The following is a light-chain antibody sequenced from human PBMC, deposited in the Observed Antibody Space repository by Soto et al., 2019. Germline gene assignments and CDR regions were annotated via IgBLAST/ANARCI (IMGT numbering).Light chain of an antibody. CDR3: QQYGSSYPWT. CDR1: QSVSSNY. V-gene: IGKV3-20*01. Sequence: EIVLTQSPGTLSLSPGEIATLSCRASQSVSSNYLAWYQQKPGQAPRLLIYGASSRATGIPDRFSGSGSGTDFTLTIRRLEPEDFAVYYCQQYGSSYPWTFGQGTKVDIK. CDR2: GAS. J-gene: IGKJ1*01.